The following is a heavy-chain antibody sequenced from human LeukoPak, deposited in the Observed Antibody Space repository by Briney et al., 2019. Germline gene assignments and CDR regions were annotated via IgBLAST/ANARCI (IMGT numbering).Heavy chain of an antibody. CDR2: INRDGSST. D-gene: IGHD5-24*01. V-gene: IGHV3-74*01. J-gene: IGHJ6*03. CDR3: ARSPLGYRGYNYYMDV. CDR1: GFTFSSYW. Sequence: PGGSLRLSCAASGFTFSSYWMHWVRQAPGKGLVWVSRINRDGSSTSYADSVKGRFTISRDNAKNTLYLQMNSLRAEDTAVYYCARSPLGYRGYNYYMDVWGKGTTVTVTS.